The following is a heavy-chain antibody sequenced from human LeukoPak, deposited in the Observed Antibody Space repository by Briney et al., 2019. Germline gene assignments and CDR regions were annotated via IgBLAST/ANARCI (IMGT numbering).Heavy chain of an antibody. Sequence: SVKVSCKASGGTFSSYAISWVRQAPGQGLEWMGGIIPIFGTANYAQKFQGRVTITTDESTSTAYMELSSLRSEDTAVYYCARGDYGDYYYYYMDVWAKGPRSPSS. CDR2: IIPIFGTA. D-gene: IGHD4-17*01. V-gene: IGHV1-69*05. CDR1: GGTFSSYA. J-gene: IGHJ6*03. CDR3: ARGDYGDYYYYYMDV.